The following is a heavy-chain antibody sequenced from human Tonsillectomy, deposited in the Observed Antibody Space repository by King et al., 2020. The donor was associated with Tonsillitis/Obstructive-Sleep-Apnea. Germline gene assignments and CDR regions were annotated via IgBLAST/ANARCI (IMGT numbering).Heavy chain of an antibody. J-gene: IGHJ4*02. V-gene: IGHV4-39*01. D-gene: IGHD6-6*01. CDR3: AKHGAIAARLAPLDY. CDR2: IHYSGCT. CDR1: GDSISSGGYY. Sequence: QLQESGPGLVKPSETLSLTCTVSGDSISSGGYYWGWIRQPPGEGLEWIGSIHYSGCTHYNTSLRSRVTISVDTSKNQLSLKLSSVTAADTAVYYCAKHGAIAARLAPLDYWGQGTLVTVSS.